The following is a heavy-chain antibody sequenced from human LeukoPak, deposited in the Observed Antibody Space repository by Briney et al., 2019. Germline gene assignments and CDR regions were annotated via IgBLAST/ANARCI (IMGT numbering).Heavy chain of an antibody. V-gene: IGHV3-23*01. CDR2: ISSNAYST. CDR1: GFAFGSYA. Sequence: GGSLRLSCAASGFAFGSYAMSWVRQAPGKGLEWVAAISSNAYSTYYADSLKGPFTISRDNSKNTLYLQMNSLRSDDTAVYYCAKGGGSDFFDYWGQGTLVTVSS. J-gene: IGHJ4*02. D-gene: IGHD5-12*01. CDR3: AKGGGSDFFDY.